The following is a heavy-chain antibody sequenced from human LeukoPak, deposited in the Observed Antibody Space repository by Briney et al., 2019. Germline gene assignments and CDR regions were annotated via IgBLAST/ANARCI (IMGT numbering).Heavy chain of an antibody. J-gene: IGHJ5*02. CDR3: AKDRSRTMVRGNWFDP. D-gene: IGHD3-10*01. V-gene: IGHV3-23*01. CDR2: ISGSGGST. Sequence: QPGGSLRLSCAASGFTFSSYGMSWVRQAPGKGLEWVSAISGSGGSTYYADSVKGRFTISRDNSKNTLYLQMNSLRAEDTAVYYCAKDRSRTMVRGNWFDPWGQGTLVTVSS. CDR1: GFTFSSYG.